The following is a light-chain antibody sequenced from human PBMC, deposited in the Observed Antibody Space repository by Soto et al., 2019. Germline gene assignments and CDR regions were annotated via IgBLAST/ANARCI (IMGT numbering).Light chain of an antibody. CDR3: QQYDSSPRT. CDR1: QSVSTRS. V-gene: IGKV3-20*01. Sequence: EIVLTQSPGTLSLSPGERATLSCRASQSVSTRSLAWYQQKPGQATRLLISGASSRAADIPDRFSGSGSGTDFTLTINRLEPEDFAVYYCQQYDSSPRTFGQGTKVDIK. CDR2: GAS. J-gene: IGKJ1*01.